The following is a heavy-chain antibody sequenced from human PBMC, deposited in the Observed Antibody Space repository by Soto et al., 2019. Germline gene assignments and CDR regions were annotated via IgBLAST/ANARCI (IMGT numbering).Heavy chain of an antibody. CDR1: GYSFTSYW. CDR2: IYPGDSDT. V-gene: IGHV5-51*01. Sequence: GESLKISCKGSGYSFTSYWIGWVRQMPGKGLEWMGIIYPGDSDTRYSPSFQGQVTISADKSISTAYLQWSSLKASDTAMYYCATHYGGSSWGGSLDGMDVWGQGTTVTVSS. CDR3: ATHYGGSSWGGSLDGMDV. D-gene: IGHD1-26*01. J-gene: IGHJ6*02.